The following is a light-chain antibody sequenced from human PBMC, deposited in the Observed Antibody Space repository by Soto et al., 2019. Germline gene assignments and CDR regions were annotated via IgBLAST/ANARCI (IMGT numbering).Light chain of an antibody. CDR3: SSFTGSTTGV. V-gene: IGLV2-14*01. CDR1: SNDVGGYNY. Sequence: QSALTQPASVSGSPGQSITMFCTGTSNDVGGYNYVSWYQQHPGKAPKLIIYEVSNRPSGISNRFSGSKSANTASLTISGLQADDEAEYYCSSFTGSTTGVFGGGTKLTVL. J-gene: IGLJ3*02. CDR2: EVS.